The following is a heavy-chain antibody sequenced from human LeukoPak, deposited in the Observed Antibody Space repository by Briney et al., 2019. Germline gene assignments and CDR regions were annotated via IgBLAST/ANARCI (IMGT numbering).Heavy chain of an antibody. CDR1: GDSITSTYY. D-gene: IGHD4-23*01. J-gene: IGHJ5*02. Sequence: TSETLSLTCNVSGDSITSTYYWGWIRQPPGKGLECIGSICHSWNTYYIPALKSRVTISVVTSKNHFSLNLSAVTAADTVVYYCARARKYNGNPNWIDLWGQGVLVTVSS. CDR2: ICHSWNT. V-gene: IGHV4-38-2*02. CDR3: ARARKYNGNPNWIDL.